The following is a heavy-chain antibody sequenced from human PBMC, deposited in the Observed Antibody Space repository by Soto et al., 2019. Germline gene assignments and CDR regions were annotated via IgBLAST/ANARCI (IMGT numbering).Heavy chain of an antibody. D-gene: IGHD2-2*01. CDR2: ISAYNGNT. Sequence: ASVKVSCKASGYTFTSYGISWVRQAPGQGLEWMGWISAYNGNTNYAQKLQGRVTMTTDTSTSTAYMELRSLRSDDTAVYYCGSSRRGYCSSTSCSGPFDPWGQGTLVTVSS. CDR1: GYTFTSYG. CDR3: GSSRRGYCSSTSCSGPFDP. J-gene: IGHJ5*02. V-gene: IGHV1-18*01.